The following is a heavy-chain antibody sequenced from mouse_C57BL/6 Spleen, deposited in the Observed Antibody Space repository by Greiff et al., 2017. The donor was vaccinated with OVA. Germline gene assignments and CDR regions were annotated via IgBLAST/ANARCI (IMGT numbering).Heavy chain of an antibody. CDR3: AKGGEFITTVGDFFDY. D-gene: IGHD1-1*01. Sequence: VKLQQSGAELARPGASVKLSCKASGYTFTSYGISWVKQRTGQGLEWIGEIYPRSGNTYYNEKFKGKATLTADKSSSTAYMELRSLTSEDSAVYFCAKGGEFITTVGDFFDYWGQGTTLTVSS. CDR2: IYPRSGNT. V-gene: IGHV1-81*01. CDR1: GYTFTSYG. J-gene: IGHJ2*01.